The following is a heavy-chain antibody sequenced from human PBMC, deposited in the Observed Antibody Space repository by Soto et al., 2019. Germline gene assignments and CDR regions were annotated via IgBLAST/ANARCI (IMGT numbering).Heavy chain of an antibody. CDR2: ISGSGTDT. J-gene: IGHJ1*01. CDR1: GFTFTNYA. Sequence: GGSLRLSCGASGFTFTNYALSWVRQAPGKGLEWFSSISGSGTDTKYADSVKGRSTISRDNSKNTVYLQVNSLRGEDTAVYYCAKNCGGNCYSTSRIVFQHWGQGTQVTVSS. V-gene: IGHV3-23*01. D-gene: IGHD2-21*01. CDR3: AKNCGGNCYSTSRIVFQH.